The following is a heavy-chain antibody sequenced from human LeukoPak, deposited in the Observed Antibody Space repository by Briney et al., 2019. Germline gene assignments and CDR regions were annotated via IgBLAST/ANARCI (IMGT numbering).Heavy chain of an antibody. CDR1: GGSFSGYY. CDR2: INHSGST. J-gene: IGHJ4*02. CDR3: ARGNYDFWSGLSDYFDY. D-gene: IGHD3-3*01. Sequence: SETLSLTCGVYGGSFSGYYWSWIRQPPGKGLEWIGEINHSGSTNYNPSLKSRVTISVDTSKNQFSLKLSSVTAADTAVYYCARGNYDFWSGLSDYFDYWGQGTLVTVSS. V-gene: IGHV4-34*01.